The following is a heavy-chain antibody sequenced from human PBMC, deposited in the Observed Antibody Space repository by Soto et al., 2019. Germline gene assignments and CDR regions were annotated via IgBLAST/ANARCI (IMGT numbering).Heavy chain of an antibody. V-gene: IGHV1-3*01. CDR2: INAGNGNT. D-gene: IGHD6-19*01. J-gene: IGHJ3*02. CDR3: ARDQKQWLETDAFDI. CDR1: GYTFTSYA. Sequence: QVQLVQSGAEVKKPGASVKVSCKASGYTFTSYAMHWVRQAPGQRLEWMGWINAGNGNTKYSQKFQGRVTITRDTSASTGYMELSSLRSEDTAVYYCARDQKQWLETDAFDIWGQGTMVTVSS.